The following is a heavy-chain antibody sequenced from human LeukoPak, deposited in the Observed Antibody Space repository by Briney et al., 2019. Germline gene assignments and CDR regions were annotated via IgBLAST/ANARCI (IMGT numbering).Heavy chain of an antibody. Sequence: PGRSLRLSCAASGITFTSYGMHWVRQAPGKGLDWVALIWDDGNNKYYADSVKGRFTISRDNSKNTLYLQMNSLRAEDTAVYYCARDNGEWRLNWFDHWGQGTLVTVSS. CDR3: ARDNGEWRLNWFDH. V-gene: IGHV3-33*01. CDR2: IWDDGNNK. J-gene: IGHJ5*02. D-gene: IGHD2-8*01. CDR1: GITFTSYG.